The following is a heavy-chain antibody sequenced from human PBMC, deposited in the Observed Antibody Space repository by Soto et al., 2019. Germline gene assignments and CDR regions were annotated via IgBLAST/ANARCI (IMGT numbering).Heavy chain of an antibody. CDR2: TYHSGNP. CDR3: ARDSRLGFPDY. V-gene: IGHV4-28*03. D-gene: IGHD3-16*01. Sequence: LSLTCAVSGYSISSRNWWGWIRQPPGKALEWIGHTYHSGNPYYNPSLKSRVIISVDTSKNQFSLKLNSVTAADTAVYYCARDSRLGFPDYWGQGTLVTVSS. CDR1: GYSISSRNW. J-gene: IGHJ4*02.